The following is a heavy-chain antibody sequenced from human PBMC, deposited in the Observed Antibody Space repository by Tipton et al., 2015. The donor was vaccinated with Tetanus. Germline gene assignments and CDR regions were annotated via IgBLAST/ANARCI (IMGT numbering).Heavy chain of an antibody. D-gene: IGHD6-19*01. CDR3: AKSDGAQTSGWYPSLYFDF. Sequence: SLRLSCAASGFMFSSYDMTWVRQAPGKGLEWVSTIRGAGFTTYYADSVKGRFTISRDNSKNMLYLQMNDLRADDTAVYYCAKSDGAQTSGWYPSLYFDFWGQGTLVTVSS. CDR1: GFMFSSYD. J-gene: IGHJ4*02. CDR2: IRGAGFTT. V-gene: IGHV3-23*01.